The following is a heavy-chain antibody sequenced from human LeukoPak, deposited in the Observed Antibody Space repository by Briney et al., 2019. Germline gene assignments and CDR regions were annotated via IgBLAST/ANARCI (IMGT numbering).Heavy chain of an antibody. CDR2: ISWNSGSI. V-gene: IGHV3-9*01. CDR1: GFTFDDYA. J-gene: IGHJ4*02. CDR3: AKDIGTSSRAIDY. D-gene: IGHD6-6*01. Sequence: GRSLRLSCAASGFTFDDYAMHWVRQAPGKGLEWVSGISWNSGSIGYADSVKGRFTISRDNAKNSLYLQMNSLRAEDTALYYCAKDIGTSSRAIDYWGQGTLVTVSS.